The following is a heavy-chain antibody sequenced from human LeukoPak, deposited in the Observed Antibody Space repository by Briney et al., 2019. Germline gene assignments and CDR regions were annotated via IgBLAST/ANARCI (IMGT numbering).Heavy chain of an antibody. V-gene: IGHV1-8*01. CDR2: MSPNSGNT. CDR3: ARGTASMIAAAGG. CDR1: GYTFTSYD. Sequence: ASVKVPCKASGYTFTSYDINWVRQATGQGLEWMGWMSPNSGNTGYAQKFQGRVTMTRNTSISTAYMELSSLRSEDTAVYYCARGTASMIAAAGGWGQGTLVTVSS. D-gene: IGHD6-13*01. J-gene: IGHJ4*02.